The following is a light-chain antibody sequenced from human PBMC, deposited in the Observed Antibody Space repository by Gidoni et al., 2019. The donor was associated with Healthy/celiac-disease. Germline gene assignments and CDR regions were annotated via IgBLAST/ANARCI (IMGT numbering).Light chain of an antibody. CDR1: QSVSSSY. J-gene: IGKJ2*01. V-gene: IGKV3-20*01. Sequence: DIVLTPSPGTLSLSPGERATLSCRASQSVSSSYLAWYQQKPGQAPRLLIYGASSRATGIPDRFSGSGSGTDFTLTSSRLEPEDFAVYYCQQYGSSPRTFGQGTKLEIK. CDR3: QQYGSSPRT. CDR2: GAS.